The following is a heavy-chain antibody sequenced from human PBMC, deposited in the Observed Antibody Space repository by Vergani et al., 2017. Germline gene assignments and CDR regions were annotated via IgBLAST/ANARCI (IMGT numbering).Heavy chain of an antibody. V-gene: IGHV3-21*01. CDR3: VCGSYGGGHYYYGMDV. Sequence: EVQLVESGGGLVKPGGSLRLSCAASGFTFSSYSMNWVRQAPGKGLEWVSSISSSSSYIYYADSVKGRFTISRDSAKNSLDLQMNSLRAEDTAVYYCVCGSYGGGHYYYGMDVWGQGTTVTVSS. CDR1: GFTFSSYS. CDR2: ISSSSSYI. D-gene: IGHD1-26*01. J-gene: IGHJ6*02.